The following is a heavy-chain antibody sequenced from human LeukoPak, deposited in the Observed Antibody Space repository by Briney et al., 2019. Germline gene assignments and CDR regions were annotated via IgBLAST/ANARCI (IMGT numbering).Heavy chain of an antibody. Sequence: SETLSLTCTVSGGSISSSSYYWGWIRQPPGKGLEWIGSIYYSGSTYYNPSLKSRVTISVDTSKNQFSLKLSSVTAADTAVYYCASKPGIAAAGTYWFDPWGQGTLVTVSS. CDR3: ASKPGIAAAGTYWFDP. J-gene: IGHJ5*02. CDR2: IYYSGST. CDR1: GGSISSSSYY. D-gene: IGHD6-13*01. V-gene: IGHV4-39*01.